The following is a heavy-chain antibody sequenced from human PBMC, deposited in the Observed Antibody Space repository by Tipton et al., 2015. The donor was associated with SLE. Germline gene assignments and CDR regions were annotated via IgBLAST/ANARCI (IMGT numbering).Heavy chain of an antibody. CDR2: IYYSGST. CDR3: ASSPGVYSSGWADY. D-gene: IGHD6-19*01. V-gene: IGHV4-59*11. Sequence: TLSLTCTASGGSISSHYWSWIRQPPGKGLEWIGYIYYSGSTNYNPSLKSRVTISVDTSKNQFSLKLSSVTAADTAVYYCASSPGVYSSGWADYWGQGTLVTVSS. J-gene: IGHJ4*02. CDR1: GGSISSHY.